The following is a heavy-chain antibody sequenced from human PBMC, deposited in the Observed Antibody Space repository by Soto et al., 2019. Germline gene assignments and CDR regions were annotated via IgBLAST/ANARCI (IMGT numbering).Heavy chain of an antibody. Sequence: SETLSLTCTVSGGSISSYYWSWIRQPPGKGLEWIGYIYHSGSTNYNPSLKSRVTISVDTSKNQFSLKLSSVTAADTAVYYCASRRIRSGYGGSFDYWGQGTLVTVSS. V-gene: IGHV4-59*01. D-gene: IGHD5-12*01. CDR2: IYHSGST. J-gene: IGHJ4*02. CDR3: ASRRIRSGYGGSFDY. CDR1: GGSISSYY.